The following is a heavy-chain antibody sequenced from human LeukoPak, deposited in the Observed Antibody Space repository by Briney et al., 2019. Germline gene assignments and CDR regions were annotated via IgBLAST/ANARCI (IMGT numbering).Heavy chain of an antibody. Sequence: PGGSLRLSCAASGFTFSDYVMHWVRQAPGKGLEWVSAISGSGADTYYADSVKGRFTISRDNSKNTLYLQMNSLRAEDTAIYFCAKELRRSPTYYFDYWGQGTLVTVSS. J-gene: IGHJ4*02. CDR3: AKELRRSPTYYFDY. CDR1: GFTFSDYV. D-gene: IGHD2-15*01. V-gene: IGHV3-23*01. CDR2: ISGSGADT.